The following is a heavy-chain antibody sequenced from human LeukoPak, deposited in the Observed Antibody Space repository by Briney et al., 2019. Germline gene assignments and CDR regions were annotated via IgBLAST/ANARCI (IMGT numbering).Heavy chain of an antibody. V-gene: IGHV4-61*02. CDR2: IFTSGST. Sequence: SQTLSLTCTVSGGSISSGRYYWTWIRQPAGKGLEWIGRIFTSGSTNFNPSLTSRVTISVDTSKNQFSLRLNSVTAADTAVYYCARGRVGTTLGSALDIWGQGTMVTVSS. J-gene: IGHJ3*02. CDR3: ARGRVGTTLGSALDI. CDR1: GGSISSGRYY. D-gene: IGHD1-7*01.